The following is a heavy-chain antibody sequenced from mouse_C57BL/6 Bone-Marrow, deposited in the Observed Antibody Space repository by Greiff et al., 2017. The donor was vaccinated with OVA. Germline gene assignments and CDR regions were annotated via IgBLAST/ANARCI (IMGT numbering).Heavy chain of an antibody. D-gene: IGHD2-3*01. CDR3: ARGDGPDY. CDR2: IDPSDSYT. V-gene: IGHV1-69*01. CDR1: GYTFTSYW. Sequence: QVHVKQPGAELVMPGASVKLSCKASGYTFTSYWMHWVKQRPGQGLEWIGEIDPSDSYTNYNQKFKGKSTLTVDKSSSTAYMQLSSLTSEDSAVYYCARGDGPDYWGQGTTLTVSS. J-gene: IGHJ2*01.